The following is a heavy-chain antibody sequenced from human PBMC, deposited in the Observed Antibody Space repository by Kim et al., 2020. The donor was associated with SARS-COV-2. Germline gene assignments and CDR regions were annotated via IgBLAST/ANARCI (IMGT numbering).Heavy chain of an antibody. V-gene: IGHV1-24*01. CDR1: GHPLSEMA. CDR3: VPEGFAT. CDR2: FDPEDGER. J-gene: IGHJ5*02. Sequence: ASVKVSCKVSGHPLSEMALHWVRQAHGKGPEWMGLFDPEDGERINVERFQGRVTMTEYTSTDTAYMELRSLRSDDTARYFCVPEGFATWGQGTLVTVSS.